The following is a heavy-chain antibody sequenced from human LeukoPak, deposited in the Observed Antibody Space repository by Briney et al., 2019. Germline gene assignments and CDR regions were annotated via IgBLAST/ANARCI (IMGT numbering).Heavy chain of an antibody. CDR3: ARAGSDGYNSAYFDY. CDR1: GYTFTIYY. CDR2: INPIGGST. Sequence: ASVKVSCKPSGYTFTIYYIHCVPHTPEQRLECMGIINPIGGSTNYTQKFQSRVTLTRDMSTSTLYMEKSTVRSADTPVFFCARAGSDGYNSAYFDYWGQGTLVTVSS. D-gene: IGHD5-24*01. V-gene: IGHV1-46*01. J-gene: IGHJ4*02.